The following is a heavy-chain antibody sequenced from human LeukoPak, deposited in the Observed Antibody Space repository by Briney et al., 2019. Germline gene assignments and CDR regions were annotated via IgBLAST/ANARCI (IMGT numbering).Heavy chain of an antibody. D-gene: IGHD4-17*01. J-gene: IGHJ5*02. CDR2: IYSDGTI. CDR1: GGSISRYY. CDR3: ARDSGTTGEVKFDP. Sequence: PSETLSLTCTASGGSISRYYWSWIRQPAGKGLEWIGRIYSDGTITYNPSLQSRLTMSIDTSKNQFSLKLSFVTAADTAVYYCARDSGTTGEVKFDPWGQGTLVTVSS. V-gene: IGHV4-4*07.